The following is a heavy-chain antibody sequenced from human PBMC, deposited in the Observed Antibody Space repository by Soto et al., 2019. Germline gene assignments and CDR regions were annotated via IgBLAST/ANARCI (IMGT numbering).Heavy chain of an antibody. Sequence: QVQLVQSGAEVKKPGSSVKVSCKASGGTFSNYAISWVRQAPGQGLEWVGGIIPLFGTPNYAQKFPGRVTNTADESTLTASTEPRSQRSEDTALYYCARHYFDDSGYYYWGQGTFVTVSS. CDR1: GGTFSNYA. CDR2: IIPLFGTP. CDR3: ARHYFDDSGYYY. J-gene: IGHJ4*02. D-gene: IGHD3-22*01. V-gene: IGHV1-69*01.